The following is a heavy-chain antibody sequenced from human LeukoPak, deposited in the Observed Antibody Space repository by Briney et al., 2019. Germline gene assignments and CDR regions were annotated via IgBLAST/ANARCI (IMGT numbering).Heavy chain of an antibody. CDR1: GFTFSNYA. V-gene: IGHV3-30*04. Sequence: GGSLRLSCAASGFTFSNYAMHWVRQAPGKGLEWVAVMSYDGIHTYYADSVKGRFTISRDNSKNTLYLQMNSLRAEDTAVYYCAKANSITIFGVISPVDYWGQGTLVTVSS. CDR3: AKANSITIFGVISPVDY. J-gene: IGHJ4*02. CDR2: MSYDGIHT. D-gene: IGHD3-3*01.